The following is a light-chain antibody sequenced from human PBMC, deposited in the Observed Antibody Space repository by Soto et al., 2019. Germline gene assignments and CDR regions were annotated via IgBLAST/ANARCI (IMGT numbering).Light chain of an antibody. V-gene: IGLV1-40*01. CDR1: SSDIGAGSE. Sequence: QSVLTQPPSLSGAPGQRVTSSCTGSSSDIGAGSEVHWYQQLPGTAPKLLIFGSTNRPSGVPDRFSGSKSATSASLAITGLQAEDEADYYCQSYDNSLSAYVFGTGTQLTVL. J-gene: IGLJ1*01. CDR2: GST. CDR3: QSYDNSLSAYV.